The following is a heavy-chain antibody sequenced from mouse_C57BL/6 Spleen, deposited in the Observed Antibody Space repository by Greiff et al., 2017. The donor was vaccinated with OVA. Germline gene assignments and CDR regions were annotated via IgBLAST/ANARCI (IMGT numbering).Heavy chain of an antibody. CDR2: IHPNSGST. D-gene: IGHD2-1*01. J-gene: IGHJ3*01. CDR3: ARSPYGNLSY. CDR1: GYTFTSYW. Sequence: QVQLKQPGAELVKPGASVKLSCKASGYTFTSYWMHWVKQRPGQGLEWIGMIHPNSGSTNYNEKFKSKATLTVDKSSSTAYMQLSSLTSEDSAVYYCARSPYGNLSYWGQGTLVTVSA. V-gene: IGHV1-64*01.